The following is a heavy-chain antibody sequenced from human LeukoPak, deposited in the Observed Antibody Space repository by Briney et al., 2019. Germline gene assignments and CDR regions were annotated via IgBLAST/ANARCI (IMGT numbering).Heavy chain of an antibody. D-gene: IGHD3-10*01. J-gene: IGHJ4*02. CDR1: GGSFSGYY. Sequence: SETLSLTRAVYGGSFSGYYWSWIRQPPGKGLEWIGEINHSGSTNYNPSLKSRVTISVDTSKNQFSLKLSSVTAADTAVYYCARGRNYYGSGSHNSYYFDYWGQGTLVTVSS. CDR3: ARGRNYYGSGSHNSYYFDY. CDR2: INHSGST. V-gene: IGHV4-34*01.